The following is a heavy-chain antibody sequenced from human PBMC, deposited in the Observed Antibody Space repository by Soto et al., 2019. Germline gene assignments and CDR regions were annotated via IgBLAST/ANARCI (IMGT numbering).Heavy chain of an antibody. CDR1: GFTFTDYW. J-gene: IGHJ6*02. Sequence: GESLKISCKGSGFTFTDYWFGWVRQMPGKGLEWMGLIYPGDSDTRYSPSFQGQVTISADKSISTAYLQWSSLKASDTAMYYCARHKNAHYDLWCGSYYHYVMSCSRPGTTVTVSS. V-gene: IGHV5-51*01. CDR2: IYPGDSDT. D-gene: IGHD3-3*01. CDR3: ARHKNAHYDLWCGSYYHYVMSC.